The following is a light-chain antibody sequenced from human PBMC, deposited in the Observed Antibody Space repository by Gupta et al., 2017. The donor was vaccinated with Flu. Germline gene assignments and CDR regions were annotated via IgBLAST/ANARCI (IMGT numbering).Light chain of an antibody. J-gene: IGLJ1*01. Sequence: KVTISCSGSSSNIGDKYVFWYQHLPGTAPKLLIYEKNKRPSGIPDRGSGSKSATSATLGIXGXQTGDEXDYYCGTWDSSMRSYVFGTGTKVTVL. CDR3: GTWDSSMRSYV. V-gene: IGLV1-51*02. CDR2: EKN. CDR1: SSNIGDKY.